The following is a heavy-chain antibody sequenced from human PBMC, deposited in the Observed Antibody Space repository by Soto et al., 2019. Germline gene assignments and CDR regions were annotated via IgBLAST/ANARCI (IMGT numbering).Heavy chain of an antibody. CDR1: GFTFSSYE. J-gene: IGHJ6*02. D-gene: IGHD4-17*01. Sequence: VGSLRLSCAASGFTFSSYEMNWVRQAPGKGLEWVSYISSSGSTIYYADSVKGRFTISRDNAKNSLYLQMNSLRAEDTAVYYCARLLYGDYAYYYGMDVWGQGTTVTVSS. V-gene: IGHV3-48*03. CDR2: ISSSGSTI. CDR3: ARLLYGDYAYYYGMDV.